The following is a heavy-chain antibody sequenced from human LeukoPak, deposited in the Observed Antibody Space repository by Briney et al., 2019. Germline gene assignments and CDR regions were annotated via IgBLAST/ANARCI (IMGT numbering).Heavy chain of an antibody. CDR2: ISSSSSTI. V-gene: IGHV3-48*01. Sequence: GGSLRLSCAASGFTFSSYSMNWVRQAPGKGLEWVSYISSSSSTIYYADSVKGRFTISRDNAKNSLYLQMNSLRAEDTAVYYCARTEVTWELPAFDIWGQGTMVTVSS. D-gene: IGHD1-26*01. J-gene: IGHJ3*02. CDR3: ARTEVTWELPAFDI. CDR1: GFTFSSYS.